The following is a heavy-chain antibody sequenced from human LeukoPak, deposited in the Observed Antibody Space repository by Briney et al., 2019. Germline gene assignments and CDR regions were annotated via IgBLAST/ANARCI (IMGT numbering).Heavy chain of an antibody. J-gene: IGHJ4*02. CDR3: AKDRGSSGWYSGY. D-gene: IGHD6-19*01. CDR2: ISYDGSNK. Sequence: GRSLRLSCAASGLTFSSYGMHWVRQAPGKGLEWVAVISYDGSNKYHADSVKGRFTISRDNSKNTLYLQMNSLRAEDTAVYYCAKDRGSSGWYSGYWGQGTLVTVSS. CDR1: GLTFSSYG. V-gene: IGHV3-30*18.